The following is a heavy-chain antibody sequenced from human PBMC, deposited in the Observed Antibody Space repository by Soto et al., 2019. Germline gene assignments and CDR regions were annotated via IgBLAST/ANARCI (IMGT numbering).Heavy chain of an antibody. D-gene: IGHD6-19*01. V-gene: IGHV6-1*01. J-gene: IGHJ4*02. Sequence: SQTLSLTCAISGDSVSSNRVAWNWLRQSPSRGLEWLGRTYYRSKWSNDYAVSVRGRITINPDTSRNQFSLQLNPVTPEDTAVYFCARDRAVAYFDSWGQGTLVTVSS. CDR3: ARDRAVAYFDS. CDR1: GDSVSSNRVA. CDR2: TYYRSKWSN.